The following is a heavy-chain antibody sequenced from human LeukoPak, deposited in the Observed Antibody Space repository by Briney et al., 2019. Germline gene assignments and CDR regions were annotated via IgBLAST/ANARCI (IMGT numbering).Heavy chain of an antibody. Sequence: GGSLTLTCAVSGFNFTNYNMNWFRQDPAKGLVWVSSIHSSSGSIYYADSLKGRFTISRDNAKNSLYLQMNSLRAEDTAVYYCARDLAWDAFDIWGQGTMVTVSS. CDR2: IHSSSGSI. CDR3: ARDLAWDAFDI. J-gene: IGHJ3*02. V-gene: IGHV3-21*01. CDR1: GFNFTNYN.